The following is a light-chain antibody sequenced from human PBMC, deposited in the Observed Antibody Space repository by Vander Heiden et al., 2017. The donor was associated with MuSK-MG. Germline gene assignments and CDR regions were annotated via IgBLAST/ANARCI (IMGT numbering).Light chain of an antibody. CDR1: QSVTSNY. Sequence: EIVLTQSPGTLSLSPGKRATLSCRASQSVTSNYLVWYQQKPGQTPRLLIYDVSTRATGIPDRFSGSGSGTDFTLTISRLEPEDSAVYYCQQYGTPYTFGQGTKLEIK. CDR3: QQYGTPYT. V-gene: IGKV3-20*01. J-gene: IGKJ2*01. CDR2: DVS.